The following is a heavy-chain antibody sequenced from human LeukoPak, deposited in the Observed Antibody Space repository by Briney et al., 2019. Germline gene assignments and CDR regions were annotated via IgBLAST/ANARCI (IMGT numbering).Heavy chain of an antibody. Sequence: SSETLSLTCTVSGGSISSSTWSWIRQPPGKGLEWIGYIYYSGSTNYNPSLKSRVTISVDTSKNQFSLKLSSVTAADTAVYYCATQPPYCSSTSCYQFDYWGQGTLVTVSS. V-gene: IGHV4-59*01. J-gene: IGHJ4*02. CDR2: IYYSGST. CDR1: GGSISSST. CDR3: ATQPPYCSSTSCYQFDY. D-gene: IGHD2-2*01.